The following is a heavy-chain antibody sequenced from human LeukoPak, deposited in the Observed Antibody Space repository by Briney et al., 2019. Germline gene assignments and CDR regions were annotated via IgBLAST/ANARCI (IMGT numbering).Heavy chain of an antibody. D-gene: IGHD3-22*01. V-gene: IGHV3-23*01. Sequence: GGSLRLSCAVSGITLSNYGMSWVRQAPGKGLEWVAGIGGSGAGTNYADPVKGRFTISRDNSKNTLYLQMNSLRVEDTAVYFCAKRGVVIRVILVGFHKEAYYFDSWGRGALVTVSS. CDR2: IGGSGAGT. J-gene: IGHJ4*02. CDR1: GITLSNYG. CDR3: AKRGVVIRVILVGFHKEAYYFDS.